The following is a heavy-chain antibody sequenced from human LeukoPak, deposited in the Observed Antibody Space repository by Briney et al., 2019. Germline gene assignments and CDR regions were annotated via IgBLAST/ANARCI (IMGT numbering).Heavy chain of an antibody. Sequence: GGCLRLSCAASGFTFSTYAMNWVRQAPGKGLEWVANIKQDGSDKYYVDSVKGRFTISRDNAKNSLYLQMNSLRAEDTAVYYCARDPYDSSWGLCYFDYWGQGNLVTVSS. CDR1: GFTFSTYA. V-gene: IGHV3-7*04. CDR3: ARDPYDSSWGLCYFDY. J-gene: IGHJ4*02. CDR2: IKQDGSDK. D-gene: IGHD3-22*01.